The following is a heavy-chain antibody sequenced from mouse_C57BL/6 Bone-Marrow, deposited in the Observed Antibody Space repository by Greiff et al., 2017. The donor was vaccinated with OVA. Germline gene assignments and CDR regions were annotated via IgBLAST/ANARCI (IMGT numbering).Heavy chain of an antibody. CDR2: IDPSDSYT. V-gene: IGHV1-69*01. CDR3: ARGGYYAYVDV. CDR1: GYTFTSYW. D-gene: IGHD1-1*01. J-gene: IGHJ1*03. Sequence: QVQLQQSGAELVMPGASVKLSCKASGYTFTSYWMHWVKQRPGQGLEWIGEIDPSDSYTNYNQKFKGKSTLTVDKSSSTAYMQLSSLTSEDSAVYYCARGGYYAYVDVWGTGTTVTVSS.